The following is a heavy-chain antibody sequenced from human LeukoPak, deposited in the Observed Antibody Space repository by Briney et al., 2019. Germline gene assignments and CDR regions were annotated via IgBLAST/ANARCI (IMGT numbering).Heavy chain of an antibody. Sequence: GGSLRLSCAASGFTFSSYAMSWVRQAPGKGLEWVSAISGSGGSTYYADSVKGRFTVSGDNSKNTLYLQMNSLRAEDTAVYYCAKVYYDSSGYYDLWYFDYWGQGTLVTVSS. J-gene: IGHJ4*02. CDR2: ISGSGGST. CDR1: GFTFSSYA. D-gene: IGHD3-22*01. V-gene: IGHV3-23*01. CDR3: AKVYYDSSGYYDLWYFDY.